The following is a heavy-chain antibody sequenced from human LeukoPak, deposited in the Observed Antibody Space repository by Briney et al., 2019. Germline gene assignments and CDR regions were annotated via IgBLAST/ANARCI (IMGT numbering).Heavy chain of an antibody. CDR1: GFTFGSHA. Sequence: GGSLRLSCAASGFTFGSHAMSWVRQAPGKGLEWVSSASTGGGHTYYSDSVKGRFTISRDNSKSTLFLQMNSLRAEDTAIYYCAKGKDYYTSGSYYNFDFWGQGTLVTVSS. V-gene: IGHV3-23*01. D-gene: IGHD3-10*01. CDR3: AKGKDYYTSGSYYNFDF. CDR2: ASTGGGHT. J-gene: IGHJ4*02.